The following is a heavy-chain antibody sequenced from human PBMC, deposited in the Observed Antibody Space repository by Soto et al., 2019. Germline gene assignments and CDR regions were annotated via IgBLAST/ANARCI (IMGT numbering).Heavy chain of an antibody. CDR1: GYTYTSYG. V-gene: IGHV1-18*01. CDR3: ARDLVRGCSGGSCYFHNSYSALYNWFDP. D-gene: IGHD2-15*01. Sequence: ASVKVSCKASGYTYTSYGISWVRQAPGQGLEWMGWISAYNGIANYAQKFQGRVTITADKSTSTAYMELSSLRSEDTAVYYCARDLVRGCSGGSCYFHNSYSALYNWFDPWGQGTLVTVSS. J-gene: IGHJ5*02. CDR2: ISAYNGIA.